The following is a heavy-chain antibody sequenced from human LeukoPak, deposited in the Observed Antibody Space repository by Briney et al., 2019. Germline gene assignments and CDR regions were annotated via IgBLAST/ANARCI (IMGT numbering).Heavy chain of an antibody. CDR3: ARGFPRVVVPAAAPYYYYYGMDV. CDR2: IYYSGST. V-gene: IGHV4-31*03. D-gene: IGHD2-2*01. J-gene: IGHJ6*02. CDR1: GGSISSGGYY. Sequence: SSETLSLTCTVSGGSISSGGYYWSWIRQHPGKGLEWIGYIYYSGSTNYNPSLKSRVTISVDTSKNQFSLKLSSVTAADTAVYYCARGFPRVVVPAAAPYYYYYGMDVWGQGTTVTVSS.